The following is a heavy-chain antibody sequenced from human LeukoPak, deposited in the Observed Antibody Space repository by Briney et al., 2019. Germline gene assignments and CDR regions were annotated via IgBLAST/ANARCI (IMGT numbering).Heavy chain of an antibody. CDR3: ARDLIVYGSGSYLDY. V-gene: IGHV1-3*01. CDR1: GGTFSSYA. D-gene: IGHD3-10*01. Sequence: ASVKVSCKASGGTFSSYAISWVRQAPGQGLEWMGRINVGNGNTKYSQNFQGRLTITTDTSASTAYMELSSLRSEDTALYFCARDLIVYGSGSYLDYWGQGTLVTVSS. CDR2: INVGNGNT. J-gene: IGHJ4*02.